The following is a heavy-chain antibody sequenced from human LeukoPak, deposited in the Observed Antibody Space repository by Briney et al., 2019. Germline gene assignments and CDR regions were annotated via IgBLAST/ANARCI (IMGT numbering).Heavy chain of an antibody. CDR2: INPYSGGI. D-gene: IGHD2-2*01. J-gene: IGHJ5*02. CDR3: ARETWRDCSSSSCHGWFDP. Sequence: ASVKVSCKASGYSFTDYYMHWVRRAPGRGLEWMGWINPYSGGINYAQKFQGRVTMTRDTSISTAYMELSRLRSDDTAVYYCARETWRDCSSSSCHGWFDPWGQGTLVTVSS. CDR1: GYSFTDYY. V-gene: IGHV1-2*02.